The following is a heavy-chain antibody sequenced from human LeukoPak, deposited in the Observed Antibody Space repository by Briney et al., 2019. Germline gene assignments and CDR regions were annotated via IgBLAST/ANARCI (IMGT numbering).Heavy chain of an antibody. Sequence: PGGSLRLSCAASGFTFSSYAMSWVLHAPGKGLEWVSAISGSGGSTYYADSVKGRFTISRDNSKNTLYLQMNSLRAEDTAVYYCATLIAAAGTWGQGTLVTVSS. CDR2: ISGSGGST. CDR1: GFTFSSYA. CDR3: ATLIAAAGT. J-gene: IGHJ5*02. V-gene: IGHV3-23*01. D-gene: IGHD6-13*01.